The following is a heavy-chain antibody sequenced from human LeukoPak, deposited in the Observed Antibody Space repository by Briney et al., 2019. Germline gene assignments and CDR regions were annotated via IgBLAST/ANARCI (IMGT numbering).Heavy chain of an antibody. J-gene: IGHJ4*02. Sequence: GGSLRLSCAASGFTFSNAWMSWVRQAPGKGREWVGRIKSKTDGGTTDYAAPVKGRFTISRDDSKNTLYLQMNSLKTEDTAVYYCTTDQYYYDSSGYYYPDYWGQGTLVTVSS. CDR3: TTDQYYYDSSGYYYPDY. CDR1: GFTFSNAW. CDR2: IKSKTDGGTT. V-gene: IGHV3-15*01. D-gene: IGHD3-22*01.